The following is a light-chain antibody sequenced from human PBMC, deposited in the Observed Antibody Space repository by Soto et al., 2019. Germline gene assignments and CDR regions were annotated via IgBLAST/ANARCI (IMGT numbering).Light chain of an antibody. V-gene: IGKV1-33*01. J-gene: IGKJ4*01. CDR3: QQYDNLLT. CDR2: DAS. Sequence: DIQMTQSPSSLSASVGDRVTITCQASQDISNYLNWYQQKPGKAPKLLIYDASNLETGVPSRFSGSGSGTDFTFTISSQQHEDIATYYCQQYDNLLTFGGGTKVEIK. CDR1: QDISNY.